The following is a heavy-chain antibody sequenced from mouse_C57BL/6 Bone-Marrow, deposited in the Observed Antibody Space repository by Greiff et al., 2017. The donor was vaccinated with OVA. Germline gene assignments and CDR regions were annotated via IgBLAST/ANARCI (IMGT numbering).Heavy chain of an antibody. D-gene: IGHD2-2*01. CDR1: GYTFTNYW. Sequence: QVQLQQSGAELVRPGTSVKMSCKASGYTFTNYWIGWAKQRPGHGLEWIGDIYPGGGYTNYNEKFKGKATLTADKSSRTAYMQFSSLTSEDSAIYYCARKGGGYDEFAYWGQGTLVTVSA. J-gene: IGHJ3*01. CDR3: ARKGGGYDEFAY. CDR2: IYPGGGYT. V-gene: IGHV1-63*01.